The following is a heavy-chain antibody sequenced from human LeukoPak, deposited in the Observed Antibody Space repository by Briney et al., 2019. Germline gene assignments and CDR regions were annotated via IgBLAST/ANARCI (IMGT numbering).Heavy chain of an antibody. V-gene: IGHV4-39*07. Sequence: SETLSLTCTVSGGSISSSSYYWGWIRQPPGKGLEWIGSIYYSGSTYYNPSLKSRVTISVDTSKNQFSLKLSSVTAADTAVYYCARNPGYVENWFDPWGQGTLVTVSS. CDR2: IYYSGST. D-gene: IGHD5-12*01. CDR3: ARNPGYVENWFDP. J-gene: IGHJ5*02. CDR1: GGSISSSSYY.